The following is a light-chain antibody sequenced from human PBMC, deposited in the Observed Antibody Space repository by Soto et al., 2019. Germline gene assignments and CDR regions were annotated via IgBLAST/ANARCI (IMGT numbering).Light chain of an antibody. CDR2: GAS. V-gene: IGKV1-6*01. CDR1: QRIATL. Sequence: IPLTQSPSTLSASVGDRVTITCRASQRIATLLAWYQQKPGKAPKVLIYGASNLQSGVPPRFSGSGSGTDFTLAISSLQPEDSATYYCLQDINYPWTFGQGTKVDIK. CDR3: LQDINYPWT. J-gene: IGKJ1*01.